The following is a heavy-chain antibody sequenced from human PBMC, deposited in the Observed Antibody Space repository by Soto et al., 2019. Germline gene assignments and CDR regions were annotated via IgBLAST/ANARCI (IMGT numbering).Heavy chain of an antibody. CDR3: VRADGD. CDR2: INGDGSKT. D-gene: IGHD3-16*01. J-gene: IGHJ4*02. Sequence: EVQLVESGGGLVQPGGSLRLSCVASGFTFSSSWMHWVRQVPGKGPVWVSLINGDGSKTGYADSVKGRFTVSRDNARDTLYLHMHSRRAEETAVYYCVRADGDWGQGALVTVSS. CDR1: GFTFSSSW. V-gene: IGHV3-74*01.